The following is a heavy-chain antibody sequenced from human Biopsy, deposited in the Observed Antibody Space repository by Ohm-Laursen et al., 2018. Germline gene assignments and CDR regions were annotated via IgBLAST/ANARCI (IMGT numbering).Heavy chain of an antibody. J-gene: IGHJ4*02. V-gene: IGHV1-18*01. CDR3: ARDGKYDSRGY. CDR2: IGGDNGDT. D-gene: IGHD3-22*01. Sequence: ASVKVSCKASGCTFISFGITWVRQAPGQGLEWVGYIGGDNGDTKYAQKFQGRVTMTTDTSPSTAYMELRSLRSDDTAFYYCARDGKYDSRGYWGPGTLVTVSS. CDR1: GCTFISFG.